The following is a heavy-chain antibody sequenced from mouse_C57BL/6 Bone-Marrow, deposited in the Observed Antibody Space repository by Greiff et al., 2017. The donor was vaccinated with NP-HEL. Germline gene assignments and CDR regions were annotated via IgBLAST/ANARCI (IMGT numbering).Heavy chain of an antibody. CDR2: IYPGSGNT. J-gene: IGHJ4*01. CDR3: ASAMDY. Sequence: QVQLKESGPELVKPGASVKISCKASGYSFTSYYIHWVKQRPGQGLEWIGWIYPGSGNTKYNEKFKGKATLTADTSSSTAYMQLSSLTSEGSAVYYCASAMDYWGQGTSVTVSS. CDR1: GYSFTSYY. V-gene: IGHV1-66*01.